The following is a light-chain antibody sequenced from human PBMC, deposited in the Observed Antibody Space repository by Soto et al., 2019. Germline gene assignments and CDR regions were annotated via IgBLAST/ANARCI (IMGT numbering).Light chain of an antibody. J-gene: IGKJ2*01. V-gene: IGKV4-1*01. CDR3: QQYYSTPHT. CDR1: PSVLYSSNNKNY. CDR2: WPS. Sequence: DIVMTQSPDSLAVSLGERATINCKSSPSVLYSSNNKNYLAWYQQKPGQPPKLLIYWPSTRESGVPDRLSGSGSGTDFTLTITSLHAEDVAVYYCQQYYSTPHTFGQGTKLESK.